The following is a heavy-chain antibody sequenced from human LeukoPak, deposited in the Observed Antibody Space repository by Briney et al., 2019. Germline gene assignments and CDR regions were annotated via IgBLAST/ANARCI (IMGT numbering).Heavy chain of an antibody. Sequence: GASVKVSCKASGGTFSSYAISWVRQAPGQGLEWMGRIIPILGIANYAQRFQGRVTITADKSTSTAYMELSSLRSEDTAVYYCASPIVVVPAANLHGMDVWGQGTTVTVSS. CDR3: ASPIVVVPAANLHGMDV. D-gene: IGHD2-2*01. J-gene: IGHJ6*02. CDR1: GGTFSSYA. CDR2: IIPILGIA. V-gene: IGHV1-69*04.